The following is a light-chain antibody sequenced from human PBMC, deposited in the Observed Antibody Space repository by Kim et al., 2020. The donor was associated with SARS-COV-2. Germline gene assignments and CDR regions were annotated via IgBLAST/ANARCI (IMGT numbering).Light chain of an antibody. CDR3: VLYMGSGIWV. J-gene: IGLJ3*02. CDR1: SGSVSSSNH. CDR2: STN. V-gene: IGLV8-61*01. Sequence: GGTVTLTVGLNSGSVSSSNHPSWYRQTPGQAPRTLIYSTNIRSSGVPDRFSGSILGNKAALTITGAQADDECDYYCVLYMGSGIWVFGGGTKLTVL.